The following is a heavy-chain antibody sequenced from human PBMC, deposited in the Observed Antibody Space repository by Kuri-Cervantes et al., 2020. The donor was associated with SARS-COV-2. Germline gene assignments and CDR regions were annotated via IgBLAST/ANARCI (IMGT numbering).Heavy chain of an antibody. CDR1: GGTFSFYA. D-gene: IGHD2-2*01. CDR2: IIPILGIA. CDR3: ARVADIVVVPAAMVLDP. V-gene: IGHV1-69*04. Sequence: SVKVSCKASGGTFSFYAISWVRQAPGQGLEWMGRIIPILGIANYAQKFQGRVTITADKSTSTAYMELSSLRSEDTAVYYCARVADIVVVPAAMVLDPWGQGTLVTVSS. J-gene: IGHJ5*02.